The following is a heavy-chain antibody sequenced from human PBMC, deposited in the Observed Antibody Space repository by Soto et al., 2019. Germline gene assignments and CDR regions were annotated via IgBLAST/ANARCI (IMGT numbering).Heavy chain of an antibody. D-gene: IGHD5-18*01. CDR2: IYYSGST. V-gene: IGHV4-59*01. CDR1: GGSISSYY. J-gene: IGHJ4*02. CDR3: ARGGTWTQPNFDY. Sequence: PSETLSLTCTVSGGSISSYYWSWIRQPPGKGLEWIGYIYYSGSTNYNPSLKSRVTISVDTSKNQFSLKLSSVTAADTAVYYCARGGTWTQPNFDYWGQGTLVTVSS.